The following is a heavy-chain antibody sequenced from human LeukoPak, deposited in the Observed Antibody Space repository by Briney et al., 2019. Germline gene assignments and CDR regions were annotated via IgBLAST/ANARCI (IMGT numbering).Heavy chain of an antibody. Sequence: GGSLRLSCAASGFTFSSYAMSWVRQAPGKGLEWVSAISGSGGSTYYADSVKGRFTISRDNSKNTLYLQMNSLRAEDTAVYYCAKSVKRYCSGGSCPELDYWGQGTLVTVSS. CDR2: ISGSGGST. CDR3: AKSVKRYCSGGSCPELDY. D-gene: IGHD2-15*01. J-gene: IGHJ4*02. CDR1: GFTFSSYA. V-gene: IGHV3-23*01.